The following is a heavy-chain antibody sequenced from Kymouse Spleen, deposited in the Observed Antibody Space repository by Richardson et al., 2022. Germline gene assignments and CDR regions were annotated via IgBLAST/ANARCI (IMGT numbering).Heavy chain of an antibody. V-gene: IGHV3-33*01. CDR3: ARHDILTGYYDY. CDR2: IWYDGSNK. Sequence: QVQLVESGGGVVQPGRSLRLSCAASGFTFSSYGMHWVRQAPGKGLEWVAVIWYDGSNKYYADSVKGRFTISRDNSKNTLYLQMNSLRAEDTAVYYCARHDILTGYYDYWGQGTLVTVSS. CDR1: GFTFSSYG. D-gene: IGHD3-9*01. J-gene: IGHJ4*02.